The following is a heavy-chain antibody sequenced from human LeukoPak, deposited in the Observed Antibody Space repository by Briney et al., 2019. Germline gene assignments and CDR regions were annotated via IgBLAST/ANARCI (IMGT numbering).Heavy chain of an antibody. D-gene: IGHD3-10*01. Sequence: GGSLRLSCAASGFTFSSYWMHWVRQAPGKGLVWVSRINSDGSSTSYADSVKGRFTISRDNAKNTLYLQMNSLRAEDTAVYYCASASLWFGELKVWGQGTLVTVSS. V-gene: IGHV3-74*01. CDR3: ASASLWFGELKV. CDR1: GFTFSSYW. CDR2: INSDGSST. J-gene: IGHJ4*02.